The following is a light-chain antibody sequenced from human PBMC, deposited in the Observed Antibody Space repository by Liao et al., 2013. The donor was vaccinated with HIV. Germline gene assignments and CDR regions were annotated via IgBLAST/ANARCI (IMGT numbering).Light chain of an antibody. Sequence: SYELTQPSSVSVSPGQTARITCSGDVLANKYARWVQQRPGQSPVLVMYQDTKRPSGIPERMSGSKSGNTATLTISGTQAMDEADYYCQAWDSSTGDVAFGGGTKLTVL. V-gene: IGLV3-1*01. J-gene: IGLJ2*01. CDR2: QDT. CDR1: VLANKY. CDR3: QAWDSSTGDVA.